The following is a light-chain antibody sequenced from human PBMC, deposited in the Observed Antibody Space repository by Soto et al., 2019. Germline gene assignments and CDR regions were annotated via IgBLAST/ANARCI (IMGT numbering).Light chain of an antibody. Sequence: DIQMTQCPSTLSASVGDRVTITCRASQTISSWLAWYQQKPGMAPKLLIYKASTLQSGVPSRFSGSGSGTEFTLTISSLQPDDFASYYCQQYSRCSAFGQGTKV. CDR1: QTISSW. J-gene: IGKJ1*01. V-gene: IGKV1-5*03. CDR3: QQYSRCSA. CDR2: KAS.